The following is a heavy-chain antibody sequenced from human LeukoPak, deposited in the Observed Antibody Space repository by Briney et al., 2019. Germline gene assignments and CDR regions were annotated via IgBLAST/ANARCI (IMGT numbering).Heavy chain of an antibody. V-gene: IGHV4-4*07. CDR2: IYNNGRT. CDR3: ARSIPRPEGFWFDP. Sequence: SETLSLTCSVVGASISGYHCSWIRQSAGRGLEWIGRIYNNGRTNPNPSFRGRVTMSIDTSRNQFSLKLTSATAADTAVYYCARSIPRPEGFWFDPWGQGILVTVSS. J-gene: IGHJ5*02. D-gene: IGHD2-21*01. CDR1: GASISGYH.